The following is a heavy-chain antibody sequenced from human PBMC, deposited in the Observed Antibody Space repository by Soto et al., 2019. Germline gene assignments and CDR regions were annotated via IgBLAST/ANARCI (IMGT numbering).Heavy chain of an antibody. D-gene: IGHD3-3*01. CDR1: GFTFSSYA. CDR2: ISGSGGST. J-gene: IGHJ4*02. V-gene: IGHV3-23*01. CDR3: AKDSDDFWSGYYDY. Sequence: GGSLRLSCAASGFTFSSYAMSWVRQAPGKGLEWVSAISGSGGSTYYADSVKGRFTISRDNSKNTLYLQMNSLRAEDPAVYYCAKDSDDFWSGYYDYWGQGTLVTVSS.